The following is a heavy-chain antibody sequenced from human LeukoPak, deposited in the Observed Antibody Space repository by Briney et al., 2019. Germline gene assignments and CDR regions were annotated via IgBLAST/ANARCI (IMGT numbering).Heavy chain of an antibody. Sequence: GASVKVSCKASGYTFTSYAMNWVRQAPGQGLEWMGWINTNTGNPTYAQGFTGRFVFSLDTSVSTAYLQISSLKAEDTAVHYCARDGLHYYDSSGYYQLDYWGQGTLVTVSS. J-gene: IGHJ4*02. V-gene: IGHV7-4-1*02. CDR2: INTNTGNP. D-gene: IGHD3-22*01. CDR1: GYTFTSYA. CDR3: ARDGLHYYDSSGYYQLDY.